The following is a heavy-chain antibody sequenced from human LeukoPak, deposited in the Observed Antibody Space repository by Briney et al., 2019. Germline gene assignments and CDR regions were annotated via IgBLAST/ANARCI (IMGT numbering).Heavy chain of an antibody. CDR3: AKNSGYEEGFYGMDV. J-gene: IGHJ6*02. CDR1: GFTFSSYA. Sequence: PGGSLRLSCAASGFTFSSYAMSWVRQAPGKGLEWVSAISGSGGSTYYADSVKGRFTISRDNSKNTLYLQMNSLRAEDTAVYYCAKNSGYEEGFYGMDVWGQGTTVTVSS. V-gene: IGHV3-23*01. D-gene: IGHD5-12*01. CDR2: ISGSGGST.